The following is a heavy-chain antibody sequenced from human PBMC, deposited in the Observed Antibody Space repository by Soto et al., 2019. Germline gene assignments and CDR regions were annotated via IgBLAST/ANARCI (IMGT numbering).Heavy chain of an antibody. CDR3: ARVPVGVCGLWDY. J-gene: IGHJ4*02. D-gene: IGHD1-26*01. Sequence: EVQLVESGGGLVQPGGSLRLSCAASGFDFSSYWMHWVRQAPGKGLVWVSRINPDGSITSYADSVKGRFTISRDNAKNTVYLQMNSLGAEDTALYYCARVPVGVCGLWDYWGQGNLVTVSS. V-gene: IGHV3-74*01. CDR1: GFDFSSYW. CDR2: INPDGSIT.